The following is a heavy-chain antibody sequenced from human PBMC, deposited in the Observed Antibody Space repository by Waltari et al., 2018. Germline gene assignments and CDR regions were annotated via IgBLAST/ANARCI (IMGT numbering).Heavy chain of an antibody. D-gene: IGHD1-26*01. Sequence: EVQLLESGGGLVQPGGSLRLSCAASGFTFSSYAMSWVRRAPGKGLEWVSAISGSGGSTYYADSVKGLFTISRDNSKNTLYLQMNSLRAEDTAVYYCANLAWELPVADDYWGQGTLVTVSS. CDR2: ISGSGGST. CDR1: GFTFSSYA. V-gene: IGHV3-23*01. J-gene: IGHJ4*02. CDR3: ANLAWELPVADDY.